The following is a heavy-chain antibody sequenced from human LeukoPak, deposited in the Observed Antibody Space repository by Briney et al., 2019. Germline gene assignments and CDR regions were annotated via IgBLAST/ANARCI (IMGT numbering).Heavy chain of an antibody. CDR3: ARRIVVVVAASRMRRAGTKGWFDP. CDR1: GGSFSGYY. Sequence: PSETLSLTCAVYGGSFSGYYWSWIRQPPGKGLECIGEINHSGSTNYNPSLKSRVTISVDTSKNQFSLKLSSVTAADTAVYYCARRIVVVVAASRMRRAGTKGWFDPWGQGTLVTVSS. V-gene: IGHV4-34*01. CDR2: INHSGST. D-gene: IGHD2-15*01. J-gene: IGHJ5*02.